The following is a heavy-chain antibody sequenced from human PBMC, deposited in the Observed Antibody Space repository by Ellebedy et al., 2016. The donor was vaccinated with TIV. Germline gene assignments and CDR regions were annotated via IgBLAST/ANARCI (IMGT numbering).Heavy chain of an antibody. D-gene: IGHD3-10*01. CDR3: ARIMRFGELKGYGMDV. Sequence: GGSLRLXXAASGFTFSSYWLSRVRQAPGKGPEWVANIKQDGSETYYVDSVKGRFTISRDNAKNSLYLQMNSLRAEDTAVYYCARIMRFGELKGYGMDVWGQGTTVTVSS. CDR1: GFTFSSYW. V-gene: IGHV3-7*03. CDR2: IKQDGSET. J-gene: IGHJ6*02.